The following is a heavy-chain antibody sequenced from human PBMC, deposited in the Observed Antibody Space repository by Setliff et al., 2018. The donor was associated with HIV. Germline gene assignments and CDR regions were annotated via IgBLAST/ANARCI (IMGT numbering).Heavy chain of an antibody. CDR1: GFSFSNYA. CDR3: ARDKNALGNFDY. CDR2: ISYNGDNK. D-gene: IGHD2-2*01. V-gene: IGHV3-30-3*01. Sequence: GGSLRLSCAASGFSFSNYAIHWVRQAPGKGLEWVAVISYNGDNKEYADSVKGRFTISRDTSKNTVFLQMNRLRAGDTAIYYCARDKNALGNFDYWGQGTLVTVSS. J-gene: IGHJ4*02.